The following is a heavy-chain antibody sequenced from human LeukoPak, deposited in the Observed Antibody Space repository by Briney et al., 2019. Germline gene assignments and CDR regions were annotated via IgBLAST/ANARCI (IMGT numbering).Heavy chain of an antibody. CDR3: ASGTTRLDYFDY. Sequence: GGSLRLSCAASGFTFSSYAMSWVRQAPGKGPEGVSAISGSGGSTYYADSVKGRFTISRDNTKNSLYLQMNSLRAEDTAVYYCASGTTRLDYFDYWGQGTLVTVSS. CDR2: ISGSGGST. D-gene: IGHD1-1*01. J-gene: IGHJ4*02. CDR1: GFTFSSYA. V-gene: IGHV3-23*01.